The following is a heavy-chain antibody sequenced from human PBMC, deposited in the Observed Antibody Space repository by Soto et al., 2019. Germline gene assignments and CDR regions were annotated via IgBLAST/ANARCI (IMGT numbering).Heavy chain of an antibody. Sequence: EVQLVESGGSLVQPGGSLRLSCAASEFSVSSNYMTWVRQAPEKGMEWVSLIQSGGRTYYAGSVKGRFTISRDNSKNTLFLQMNSLRVEDPAVYYCAWDDVHSSGGRCYGVPMDVWGKGTTVPVSS. D-gene: IGHD2-15*01. J-gene: IGHJ6*03. CDR1: EFSVSSNY. V-gene: IGHV3-66*01. CDR2: IQSGGRT. CDR3: AWDDVHSSGGRCYGVPMDV.